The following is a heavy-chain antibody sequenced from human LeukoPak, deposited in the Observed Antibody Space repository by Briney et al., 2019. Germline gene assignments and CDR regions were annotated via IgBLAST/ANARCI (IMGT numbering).Heavy chain of an antibody. CDR1: GYTFTSYG. CDR2: ISAYDGDT. J-gene: IGHJ4*02. D-gene: IGHD3-16*02. V-gene: IGHV1-18*01. CDR3: ARDWGDYDYVWGSYRYDY. Sequence: GASVKVSCRASGYTFTSYGISWVRQAPGQGLEWTGWISAYDGDTNYTQKLQGRVTMTTDTSTGTAYMELRSLRSDDTAVYYCARDWGDYDYVWGSYRYDYWGQGTLVTVSS.